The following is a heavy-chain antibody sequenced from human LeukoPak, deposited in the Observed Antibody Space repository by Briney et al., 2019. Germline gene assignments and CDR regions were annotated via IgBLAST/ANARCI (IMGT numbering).Heavy chain of an antibody. CDR3: AGGYYSSYYYGMDV. CDR2: ISGSGGST. J-gene: IGHJ6*02. V-gene: IGHV3-23*01. CDR1: GFTFSSYA. Sequence: GGSLRLSCAASGFTFSSYAMSWVRQAPGKGLEWVSAISGSGGSTYYADSVKGRFTISRDNSKYMLYLQMNSLRAEDTAVYFCAGGYYSSYYYGMDVWGQGTTVTVSS. D-gene: IGHD3-22*01.